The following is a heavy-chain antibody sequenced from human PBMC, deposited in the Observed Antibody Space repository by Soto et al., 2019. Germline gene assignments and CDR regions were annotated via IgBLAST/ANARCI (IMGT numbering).Heavy chain of an antibody. Sequence: ASVKVSCKASGYTFTGYYMHWVRQAPGQGLEWMGWINPNSGGTNYAQKFQGRVTMTWDTSISTAYMELSRLRSDDTAVYYCARGSGWYNWFDPWGQGTLVTVSS. CDR1: GYTFTGYY. J-gene: IGHJ5*02. CDR2: INPNSGGT. V-gene: IGHV1-2*02. CDR3: ARGSGWYNWFDP. D-gene: IGHD6-19*01.